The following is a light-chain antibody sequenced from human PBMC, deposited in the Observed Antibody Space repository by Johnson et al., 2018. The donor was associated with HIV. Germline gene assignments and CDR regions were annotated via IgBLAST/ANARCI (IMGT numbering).Light chain of an antibody. Sequence: QSVLTQPPSVSAAPGQKVTISCSGSSSNIGNNYVSWYQQLPGTAPKLLIYDNNERPSGIPDRFSGPKSGTSATMGITGLQPGDEADYYCGTWDSSLTVYVFGTVTKVTVL. J-gene: IGLJ1*01. CDR3: GTWDSSLTVYV. CDR2: DNN. V-gene: IGLV1-51*01. CDR1: SSNIGNNY.